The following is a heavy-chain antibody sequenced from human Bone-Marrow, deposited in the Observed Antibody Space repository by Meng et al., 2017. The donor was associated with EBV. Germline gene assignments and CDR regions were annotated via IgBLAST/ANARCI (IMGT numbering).Heavy chain of an antibody. J-gene: IGHJ5*02. CDR1: GHTFTSYA. CDR2: INVGNGDT. D-gene: IGHD3-22*01. CDR3: ARDSTGDSRRFDP. V-gene: IGHV1-3*01. Sequence: QVQVVQSGAEVKKPVASVKVSCEASGHTFTSYAMHWVRQAPGQRLEWMGWINVGNGDTKYSQKFHGRVTITRDTSATTAYMELSSLTSEDTAVYYCARDSTGDSRRFDPWGQGTLVTVSS.